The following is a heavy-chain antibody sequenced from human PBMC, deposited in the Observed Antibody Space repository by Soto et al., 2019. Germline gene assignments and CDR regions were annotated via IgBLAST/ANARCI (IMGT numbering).Heavy chain of an antibody. V-gene: IGHV1-46*01. Sequence: ASVKVPCTASGYTFTSYYMHWVRQAPGQGLEWIGLINPSAGGTSSTQKFQGRVAMTRDTSTSTAYMELSGLRSEDTAVYYCATELYSGGTCCSFDIWGQGTMVTVSS. CDR3: ATELYSGGTCCSFDI. CDR2: INPSAGGT. J-gene: IGHJ3*02. D-gene: IGHD2-21*01. CDR1: GYTFTSYY.